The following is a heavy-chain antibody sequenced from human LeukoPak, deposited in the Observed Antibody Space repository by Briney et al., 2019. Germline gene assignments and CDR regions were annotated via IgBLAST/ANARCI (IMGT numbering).Heavy chain of an antibody. CDR3: ARDRYGDHDYYYGMDV. J-gene: IGHJ6*02. D-gene: IGHD4-17*01. V-gene: IGHV3-33*01. CDR1: RFTFSNYG. Sequence: GGSLRLSCAASRFTFSNYGMHWVRQAPGKGLEWVAVILYDGSNKYYADFVKGRFTISRDNSKNTLYLQMNSLRAEDTAVYYCARDRYGDHDYYYGMDVWGQGTTVTVSS. CDR2: ILYDGSNK.